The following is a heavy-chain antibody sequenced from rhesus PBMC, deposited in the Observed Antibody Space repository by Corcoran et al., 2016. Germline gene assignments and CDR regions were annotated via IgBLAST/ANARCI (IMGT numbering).Heavy chain of an antibody. Sequence: QLQQQESGPGLVRPWETLSLTCAVAGGTISHSWWSWIRHPPGKGLEWIGRLSGGSGSSSYSPSLRSRATILTDPSKNHISLRLIFVTAADTAFYYCANGGPDKDRFDVWGPGVLVTFSS. CDR1: GGTISHSW. J-gene: IGHJ5-1*01. V-gene: IGHV4-147*01. CDR2: LSGGSGSS. CDR3: ANGGPDKDRFDV. D-gene: IGHD3-34*01.